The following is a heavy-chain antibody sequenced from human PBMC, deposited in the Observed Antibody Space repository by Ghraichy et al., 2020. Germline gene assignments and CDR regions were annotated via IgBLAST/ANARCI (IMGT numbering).Heavy chain of an antibody. V-gene: IGHV3-48*02. CDR1: GFTFSDYD. CDR3: ATTTLTTGGDY. Sequence: GGSLRLSCVASGFTFSDYDMIWVRQTPGKGLEWVSYLSGTSTAIYYADSVKGRFTISRDNAKNSLYLQMSNLRHEDTALYYCATTTLTTGGDYWGQGTLVNVSS. CDR2: LSGTSTAI. D-gene: IGHD4-11*01. J-gene: IGHJ4*02.